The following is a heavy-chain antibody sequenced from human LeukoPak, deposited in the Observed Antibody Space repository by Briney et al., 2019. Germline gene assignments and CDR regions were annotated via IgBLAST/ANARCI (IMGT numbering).Heavy chain of an antibody. CDR3: AKDLGFLATRSVDY. D-gene: IGHD3-16*01. V-gene: IGHV3-30*02. J-gene: IGHJ4*02. CDR1: GFTFSSYG. CDR2: IRYDGSNK. Sequence: GGSLRLSCAASGFTFSSYGMHSVRQAPGKGLEWVAFIRYDGSNKYYADSVKGRFTISRDNSKNTLYLQMNSLRAEDTAVYYCAKDLGFLATRSVDYWGQGTLVTVSS.